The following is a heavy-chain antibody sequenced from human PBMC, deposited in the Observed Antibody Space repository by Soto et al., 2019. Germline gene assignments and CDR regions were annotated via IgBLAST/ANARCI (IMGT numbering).Heavy chain of an antibody. CDR1: GFTFSTYS. Sequence: GGSLRLSCAASGFTFSTYSMNWARQAPGKGLEWIAYISIGSTTIFYADSVKGRFTISRDNAKSSLYLQMNSLRDEDTAVYYCARDNGMAGSFDPWGQGTLVTVSS. D-gene: IGHD2-8*01. J-gene: IGHJ5*02. CDR2: ISIGSTTI. V-gene: IGHV3-48*02. CDR3: ARDNGMAGSFDP.